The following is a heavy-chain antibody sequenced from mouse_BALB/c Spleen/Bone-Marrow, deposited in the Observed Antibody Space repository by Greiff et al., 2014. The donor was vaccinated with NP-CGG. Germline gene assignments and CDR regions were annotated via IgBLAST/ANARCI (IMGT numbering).Heavy chain of an antibody. CDR3: VSELGGFXX. CDR2: IWAGGGT. J-gene: IGHJ3*01. CDR1: GFSLNNYG. Sequence: VQLQESGPGLVAPSQSLSISCTVSGFSLNNYGVHWVRQPPGKGLEWLGVIWAGGGTXXXXTXXXRLXVIKDNSKSQVFLKMNSLQTDDTAMYYCVSELGGFXXWGQGTLVTVSA. V-gene: IGHV2-9*02.